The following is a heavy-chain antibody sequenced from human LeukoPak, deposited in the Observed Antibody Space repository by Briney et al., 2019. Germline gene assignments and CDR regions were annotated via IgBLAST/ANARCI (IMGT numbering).Heavy chain of an antibody. J-gene: IGHJ4*02. CDR1: GGSFSGYY. CDR2: INHSGST. V-gene: IGHV4-34*01. D-gene: IGHD6-13*01. CDR3: ARSAGEQQLANFDY. Sequence: SETLSLTCAVYGGSFSGYYWSWIRQPPGKGLEWIGEINHSGSTNYNPSLKSRVTISVDTSKNQFSLKLSSVTAADTAVYYCARSAGEQQLANFDYWGQGTLVTVSS.